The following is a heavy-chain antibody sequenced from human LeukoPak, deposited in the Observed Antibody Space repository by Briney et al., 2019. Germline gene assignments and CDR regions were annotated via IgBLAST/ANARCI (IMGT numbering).Heavy chain of an antibody. CDR2: ITFSSSHI. V-gene: IGHV3-21*01. Sequence: AGGSLRLSCAASGFTSSGYVMTWVRQAPGKGLECVSSITFSSSHIYYADSVKGRFTISRDNTKDSLYLQMNSLRAEDTAIYYCARGPQFSGPGWFDPWGQGTLVTVSS. J-gene: IGHJ5*02. CDR3: ARGPQFSGPGWFDP. D-gene: IGHD3-10*01. CDR1: GFTSSGYV.